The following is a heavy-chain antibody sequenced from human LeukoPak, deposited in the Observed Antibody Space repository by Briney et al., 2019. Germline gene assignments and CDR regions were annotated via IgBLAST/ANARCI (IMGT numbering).Heavy chain of an antibody. V-gene: IGHV3-74*01. Sequence: GGSLRLSCAASGFTFSSYWMHWVRQAPGKGLVWVSRINSDGSSTSYADSVKGRFTISRDNAKNSLYLQMNSLRAEDTAVYYCARGGYPAYYYYMDVWGKGTTVTVSS. J-gene: IGHJ6*03. CDR3: ARGGYPAYYYYMDV. D-gene: IGHD5-18*01. CDR2: INSDGSST. CDR1: GFTFSSYW.